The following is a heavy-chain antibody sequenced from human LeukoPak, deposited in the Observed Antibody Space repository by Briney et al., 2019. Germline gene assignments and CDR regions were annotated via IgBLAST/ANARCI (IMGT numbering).Heavy chain of an antibody. J-gene: IGHJ5*02. Sequence: PVKVSCKASGGTFSSYTISWVRQAPGQGLEWMGRIIPILGIANYAQKFQGRVTITADKSTSTAYMELSSLRSEDTAVYYCARDVTIFGADAGWFDPWGQGTLVTVSS. D-gene: IGHD3-3*01. CDR1: GGTFSSYT. CDR2: IIPILGIA. CDR3: ARDVTIFGADAGWFDP. V-gene: IGHV1-69*04.